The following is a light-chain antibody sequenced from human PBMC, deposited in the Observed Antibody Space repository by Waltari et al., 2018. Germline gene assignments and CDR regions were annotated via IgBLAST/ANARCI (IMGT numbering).Light chain of an antibody. V-gene: IGLV2-14*01. CDR2: EVN. CDR1: SSDVGAYDF. CDR3: SSYTSTHIPFV. J-gene: IGLJ1*01. Sequence: QSALTQPASVSGSPGQSITLSCTGTSSDVGAYDFVSWYQHHPGKVPKVIIYEVNNRPSGVSSRFSASKSGNTASRTISGLQAEDEADYYCSSYTSTHIPFVFGTGTKVTVL.